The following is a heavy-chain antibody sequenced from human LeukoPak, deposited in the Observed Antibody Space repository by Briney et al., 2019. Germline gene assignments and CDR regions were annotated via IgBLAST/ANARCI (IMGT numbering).Heavy chain of an antibody. J-gene: IGHJ3*02. D-gene: IGHD3-3*01. Sequence: PSETLSLTCTVSGGSMRSSSYYWGWIRQPPGKGLEWIGSIYYSGSTYYNPSLKSRVTISVDTSKNQFSLKLSSVTAADTAVYYCASPKSYDFWRPDAFDIWGQGTMVTVSS. CDR3: ASPKSYDFWRPDAFDI. CDR2: IYYSGST. V-gene: IGHV4-39*01. CDR1: GGSMRSSSYY.